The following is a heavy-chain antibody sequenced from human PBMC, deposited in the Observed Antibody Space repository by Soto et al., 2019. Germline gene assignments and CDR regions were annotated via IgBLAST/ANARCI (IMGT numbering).Heavy chain of an antibody. D-gene: IGHD6-19*01. Sequence: QITLKESGPTLVKPTQTLRLTCTFSGFSLSSTRMAVVWIRQPPGKALEWLALIYWDDDKRYSPFLKSRLTNTKDTSKNQVVLTMSNMDPVDTARYYCAHIVVAGLGYYFDYWGQGTLVTVSS. CDR3: AHIVVAGLGYYFDY. J-gene: IGHJ4*02. V-gene: IGHV2-5*02. CDR1: GFSLSSTRMA. CDR2: IYWDDDK.